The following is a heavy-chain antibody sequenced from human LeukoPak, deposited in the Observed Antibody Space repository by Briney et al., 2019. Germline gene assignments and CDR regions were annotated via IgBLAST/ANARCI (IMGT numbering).Heavy chain of an antibody. D-gene: IGHD1-26*01. CDR3: AREGVGAGGFDY. J-gene: IGHJ4*02. V-gene: IGHV1-46*01. CDR2: INPSGGST. CDR1: GYTFTSYY. Sequence: ASVKVSCKASGYTFTSYYMHWVRQAPGQGLEWMGIINPSGGSTSYAQKFQGRVTMTRDMSTSTVYMELSSLRSEDTAVYYCAREGVGAGGFDYWGQGTLVTVSS.